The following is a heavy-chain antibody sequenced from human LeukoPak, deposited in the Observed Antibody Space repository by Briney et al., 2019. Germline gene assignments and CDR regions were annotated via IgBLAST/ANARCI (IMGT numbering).Heavy chain of an antibody. CDR2: ISAYNGNT. V-gene: IGHV1-18*01. CDR1: GYTFTSYG. Sequence: ASVKVSCKASGYTFTSYGISWVRQAPGQGLEWMGWISAYNGNTNYAQKLQGRVTMTTDTSTSTAYMELRSLRSDDTAVYDCARGGLYYDFWSGYYWFDYWGQGTLFTVSS. J-gene: IGHJ4*02. CDR3: ARGGLYYDFWSGYYWFDY. D-gene: IGHD3-3*01.